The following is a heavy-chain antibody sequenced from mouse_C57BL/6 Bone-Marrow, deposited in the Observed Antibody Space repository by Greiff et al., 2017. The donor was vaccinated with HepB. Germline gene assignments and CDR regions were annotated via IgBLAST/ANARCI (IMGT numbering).Heavy chain of an antibody. J-gene: IGHJ3*01. CDR2: ISSGSSTT. Sequence: EVKLVESGGGLVKPGGSLKLSCAASGFTFSDYGMHWVRQAPEKGLEWVAYISSGSSTTYYADTVKGRFTISRDNAKNTLFLQMTSLRSEDTAMYYCARDYDYPWFAYWGQGTLVTVSA. CDR1: GFTFSDYG. V-gene: IGHV5-17*01. D-gene: IGHD2-4*01. CDR3: ARDYDYPWFAY.